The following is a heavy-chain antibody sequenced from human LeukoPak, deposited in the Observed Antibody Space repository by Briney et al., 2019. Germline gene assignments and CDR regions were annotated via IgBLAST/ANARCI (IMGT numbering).Heavy chain of an antibody. CDR1: GYTFTSYA. V-gene: IGHV1-3*01. Sequence: GASVKVSCKASGYTFTSYAMHWVRQAPGQRLEWMGWINAGNGNTKYSQKFQGRVTITRDTSASTAYMELSRLRSDDTAVYYCARSRGVENWFDPWGQGTLVTVSS. D-gene: IGHD3-3*01. J-gene: IGHJ5*02. CDR3: ARSRGVENWFDP. CDR2: INAGNGNT.